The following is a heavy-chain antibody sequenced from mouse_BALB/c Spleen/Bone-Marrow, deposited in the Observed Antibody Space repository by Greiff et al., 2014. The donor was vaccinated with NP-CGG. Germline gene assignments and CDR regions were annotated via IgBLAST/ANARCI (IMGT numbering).Heavy chain of an antibody. CDR2: INPGSGGT. CDR3: ARRDDNYAWFAY. J-gene: IGHJ3*01. CDR1: GYTFTNYL. V-gene: IGHV1-54*03. Sequence: VQLQESGAELVRPGTSVKVSCKASGYTFTNYLIEWVKQRPGQGLEWIGVINPGSGGTNYNEKFKGKATLTADKSSSTAYMQLSSLISDDSAVYFCARRDDNYAWFAYWGQGTLVTVSA. D-gene: IGHD2-1*01.